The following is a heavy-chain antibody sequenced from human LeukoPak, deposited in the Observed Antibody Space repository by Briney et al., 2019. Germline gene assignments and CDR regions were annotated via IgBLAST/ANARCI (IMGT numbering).Heavy chain of an antibody. D-gene: IGHD3-22*01. CDR1: GFTFSSYG. CDR3: ARGPRYYYDSSGPYY. V-gene: IGHV3-33*01. Sequence: GGSLRLSCAASGFTFSSYGMHWVRQAPGKGPEWVAVIWYDGSNKYYADSVKGRFTISRDNSKNTLYLQMNSLRAEDTAVYYCARGPRYYYDSSGPYYWGQGTLVTVSS. J-gene: IGHJ4*02. CDR2: IWYDGSNK.